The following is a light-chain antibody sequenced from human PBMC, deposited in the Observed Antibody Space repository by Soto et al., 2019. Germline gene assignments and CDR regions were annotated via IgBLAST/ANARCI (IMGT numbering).Light chain of an antibody. Sequence: EIVLTQSPGTLSLSPGERATLSCRASQSVSNNYLAWYQQKPGQAPRLLIYGASNRATGIPGRFSGSGSGTDFTLTISSLEPEDFAVYYCQQRSNWPPSTFGPGTKVDIK. V-gene: IGKV3-11*01. CDR2: GAS. CDR3: QQRSNWPPST. CDR1: QSVSNNY. J-gene: IGKJ3*01.